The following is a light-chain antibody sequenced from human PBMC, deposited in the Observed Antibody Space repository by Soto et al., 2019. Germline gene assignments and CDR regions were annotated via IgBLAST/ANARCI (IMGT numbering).Light chain of an antibody. CDR2: DVS. V-gene: IGLV2-11*01. CDR1: SSDVGGYNY. Sequence: QSVLTQPRSVSGSPGQSVTISCTGTSSDVGGYNYVSWYQQHPDKAPKLMIYDVSKRPSGVPDRFSGSKSGNTASLTISGLEDEDETDYYCCSFAGSYYVFGAGTKLTVL. CDR3: CSFAGSYYV. J-gene: IGLJ1*01.